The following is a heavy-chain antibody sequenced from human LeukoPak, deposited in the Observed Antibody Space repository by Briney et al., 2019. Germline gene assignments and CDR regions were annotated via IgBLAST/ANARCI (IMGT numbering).Heavy chain of an antibody. Sequence: GGSLRLSCAASGFIFSNYAMYWVRQAPGKGLEWVSVIYSGGSTYYADSVKGRFTISRDNSKNTLYLQMNSLRAEDTAVYYCARAHPGYYYYYGMDVWGQGTTVTVSS. CDR2: IYSGGST. CDR3: ARAHPGYYYYYGMDV. J-gene: IGHJ6*02. CDR1: GFIFSNYA. V-gene: IGHV3-66*01.